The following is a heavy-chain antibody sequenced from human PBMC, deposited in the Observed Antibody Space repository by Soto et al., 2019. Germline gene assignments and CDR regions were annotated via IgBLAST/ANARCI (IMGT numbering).Heavy chain of an antibody. V-gene: IGHV4-59*08. J-gene: IGHJ2*01. CDR2: IYYSGTT. CDR1: GGSISSYY. CDR3: ARANSRVWYFDL. Sequence: QVQLQESGPGLVKPSETLSLICTVSGGSISSYYWSWIRQPPGKGPEWIGHIYYSGTTYYDPSLKSRVTISVDTSKNQFSLKLSSVTAADTAVYYCARANSRVWYFDLWGRGTLVTVSS. D-gene: IGHD3-22*01.